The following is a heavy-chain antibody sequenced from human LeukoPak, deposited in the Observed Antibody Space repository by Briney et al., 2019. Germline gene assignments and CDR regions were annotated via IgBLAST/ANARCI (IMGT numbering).Heavy chain of an antibody. CDR2: IYTSGST. V-gene: IGHV4-61*02. D-gene: IGHD3-9*01. CDR1: GGSISSGSYY. Sequence: PSETLSLTCTVSGGSISSGSYYWSWIRQPAGKGLEWIGRIYTSGSTNYNPSLKSRVSISIDTSNNQFSLKLKSVTAADTAVYYCARDRIDWATWFDPWGQGTLVTVSS. CDR3: ARDRIDWATWFDP. J-gene: IGHJ5*02.